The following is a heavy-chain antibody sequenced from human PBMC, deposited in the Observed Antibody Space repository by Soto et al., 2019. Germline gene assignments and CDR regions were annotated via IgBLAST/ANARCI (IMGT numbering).Heavy chain of an antibody. J-gene: IGHJ5*02. V-gene: IGHV3-74*01. Sequence: GGSLRLSCAASGFTLSSYWMHWVRQSPGKGLEWVSHINNDGSSTTYADSVKGRFTISRDNAKNTLYLQMNNLKVEDTAVYYCARDFSPWGQGTLVTVSS. CDR3: ARDFSP. CDR1: GFTLSSYW. D-gene: IGHD3-3*01. CDR2: INNDGSST.